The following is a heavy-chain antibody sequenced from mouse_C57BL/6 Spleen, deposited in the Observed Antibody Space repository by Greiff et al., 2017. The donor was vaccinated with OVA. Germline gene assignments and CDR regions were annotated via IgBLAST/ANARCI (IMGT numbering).Heavy chain of an antibody. Sequence: EVQLQQSGPELVKPGASVKIPCKASGYTFTDYNMDWVKQSHGKSLEWIGDINPNNGGTIYNQKFKGKATLTVDKSSSTAYMELRSLTSEDTAVYYCASYYYGSSYVFAYWGQGTLVTVSA. V-gene: IGHV1-18*01. J-gene: IGHJ3*01. CDR1: GYTFTDYN. D-gene: IGHD1-1*01. CDR3: ASYYYGSSYVFAY. CDR2: INPNNGGT.